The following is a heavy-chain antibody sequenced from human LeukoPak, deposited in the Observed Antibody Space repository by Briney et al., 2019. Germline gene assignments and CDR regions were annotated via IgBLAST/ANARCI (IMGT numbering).Heavy chain of an antibody. V-gene: IGHV1-3*01. CDR2: INAGSGTT. Sequence: GASVKVSCKSSGYTFATFGMHWVRQAPGQRLEWMGWINAGSGTTKYSQKFQGRVTITRDTSASTAYMELSGLRSEDTAVYYCAIPDPIMGSSKVFDYWGQGTLVTVSS. J-gene: IGHJ4*02. CDR1: GYTFATFG. D-gene: IGHD1-26*01. CDR3: AIPDPIMGSSKVFDY.